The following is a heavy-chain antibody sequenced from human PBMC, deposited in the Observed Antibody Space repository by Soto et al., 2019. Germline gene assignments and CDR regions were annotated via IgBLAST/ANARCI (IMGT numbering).Heavy chain of an antibody. Sequence: GASVKVSCKASGYTFTGYYMHWVRQAPGQGLEWMGWINPNSGGTNYAQKFQGRVTMTRDTSTGTAYMELGSLRSEDTAVYYCARGGRIVDTGIGYYYYHAMDVWGQGTTVTVSS. CDR3: ARGGRIVDTGIGYYYYHAMDV. J-gene: IGHJ6*02. V-gene: IGHV1-2*02. D-gene: IGHD5-18*01. CDR2: INPNSGGT. CDR1: GYTFTGYY.